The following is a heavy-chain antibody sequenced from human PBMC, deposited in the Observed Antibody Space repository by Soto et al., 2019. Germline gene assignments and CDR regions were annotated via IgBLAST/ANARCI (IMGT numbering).Heavy chain of an antibody. CDR1: GFTFSDSV. V-gene: IGHV3-23*01. CDR2: MSGDGRT. Sequence: QLLHSGGGLVQPGGSLRLSCVGSGFTFSDSVMAWVRQAPGKGLEWLSVMSGDGRTRYALSVTGRFTISRDNSKNTLYLQMRSLRAEDAAAYYCVKWHTSNFDSLPFTGFDFWGQGTQVTVSS. J-gene: IGHJ4*02. D-gene: IGHD3-22*01. CDR3: VKWHTSNFDSLPFTGFDF.